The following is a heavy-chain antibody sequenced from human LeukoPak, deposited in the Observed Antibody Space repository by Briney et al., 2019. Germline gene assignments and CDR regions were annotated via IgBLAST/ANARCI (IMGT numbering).Heavy chain of an antibody. CDR1: GGSISSYY. CDR3: ARSVVVVAAEEFYFDY. CDR2: IYYSGST. J-gene: IGHJ4*02. V-gene: IGHV4-59*01. D-gene: IGHD2-15*01. Sequence: SETLSLTCTVSGGSISSYYWSWLRQPPGKGLEWIGYIYYSGSTNYNPSLKSRVTISVDTSKNQFSLKLSSVTAADTAVYYYARSVVVVAAEEFYFDYWGQGTLVTVSS.